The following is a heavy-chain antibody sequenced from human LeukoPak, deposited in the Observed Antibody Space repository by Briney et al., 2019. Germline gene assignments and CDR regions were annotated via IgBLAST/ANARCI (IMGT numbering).Heavy chain of an antibody. V-gene: IGHV5-51*01. CDR2: IYPGDSDT. Sequence: GESLKISCKASGYSFSIYWIGWVRQMPGKGLEWMGIIYPGDSDTRYSPSFQGQVTISADKSISTAYLQWSSLGASDTAVYYCARRGCNGGSCYAYWGQGTLVTVSS. D-gene: IGHD2-15*01. CDR3: ARRGCNGGSCYAY. CDR1: GYSFSIYW. J-gene: IGHJ4*02.